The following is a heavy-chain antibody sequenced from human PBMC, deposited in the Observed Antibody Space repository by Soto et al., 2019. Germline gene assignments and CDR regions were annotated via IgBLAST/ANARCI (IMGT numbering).Heavy chain of an antibody. J-gene: IGHJ4*02. D-gene: IGHD2-15*01. Sequence: GGSLRLSCEASGFTFSMRAMSWVRQAPGKGLEWVSEISSSGGSTYYADSVKGRFTISRDNSQNTLYLHMNSLRAEDTAVYYCAKEFPIVVVVPYYDYWGQGSLVTVSS. CDR2: ISSSGGST. CDR1: GFTFSMRA. V-gene: IGHV3-23*01. CDR3: AKEFPIVVVVPYYDY.